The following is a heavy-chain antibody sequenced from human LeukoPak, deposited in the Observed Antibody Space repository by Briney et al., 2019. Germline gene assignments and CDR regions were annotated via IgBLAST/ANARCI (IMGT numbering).Heavy chain of an antibody. CDR3: TRMYSSSWYEDYYYYMDV. CDR1: GFTFGDYA. D-gene: IGHD6-13*01. CDR2: IRSKAYGGTT. Sequence: GGSLRLSCTASGFTFGDYAMSWVRQAPGKGLEWVGFIRSKAYGGTTEYAASVKGRFTISRDDSKSIAYLQMNSLKTEGTAVYYCTRMYSSSWYEDYYYYMDVWGKGTTVTISS. J-gene: IGHJ6*03. V-gene: IGHV3-49*04.